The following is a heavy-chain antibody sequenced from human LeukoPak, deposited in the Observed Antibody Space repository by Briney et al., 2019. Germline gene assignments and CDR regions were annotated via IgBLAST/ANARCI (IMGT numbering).Heavy chain of an antibody. CDR2: ISAYNGNT. D-gene: IGHD3-3*01. V-gene: IGHV1-18*01. CDR3: ARVEDFWSGYSGRFDP. Sequence: ASVKVSCKASGYTFTSYGISWVRQAPGQGLEWMGWISAYNGNTNYAQKLQGRVTMTTDTSTSTVYMELRSLRSDDTAVYYCARVEDFWSGYSGRFDPWGQGTLVTVSS. J-gene: IGHJ5*02. CDR1: GYTFTSYG.